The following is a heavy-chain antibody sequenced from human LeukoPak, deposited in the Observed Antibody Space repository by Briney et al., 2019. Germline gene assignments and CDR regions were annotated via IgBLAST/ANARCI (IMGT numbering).Heavy chain of an antibody. CDR1: GDSISSSSYY. CDR3: ARGQTEDYGDYYFDY. V-gene: IGHV4-39*07. D-gene: IGHD4-17*01. J-gene: IGHJ4*02. CDR2: IYYRGST. Sequence: PSETLSLTCTVSGDSISSSSYYWGWIRQPPGKGLEWIGSIYYRGSTYYNPSLKSRVTMSVDTSKNQFSLKLSSVTAVDTAVYYCARGQTEDYGDYYFDYWGQGTLVTVSS.